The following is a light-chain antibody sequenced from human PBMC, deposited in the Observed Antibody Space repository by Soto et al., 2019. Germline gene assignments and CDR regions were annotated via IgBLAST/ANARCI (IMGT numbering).Light chain of an antibody. CDR2: GAS. J-gene: IGKJ2*01. V-gene: IGKV1D-12*01. Sequence: DIQMTQSPSSVSASVGDRATITCRASQFINNWVAWYQQKPGKAPRVLIHGASNLQSGVPSRFTGSQSGAEFTLTITSLQPEYFATYFCQQANTFPHTFGQGTKLDIK. CDR3: QQANTFPHT. CDR1: QFINNW.